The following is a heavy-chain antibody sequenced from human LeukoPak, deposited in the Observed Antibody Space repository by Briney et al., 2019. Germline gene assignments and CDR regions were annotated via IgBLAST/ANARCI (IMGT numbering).Heavy chain of an antibody. D-gene: IGHD6-13*01. J-gene: IGHJ3*02. CDR3: ARVRDSSSWYRAFDI. V-gene: IGHV3-23*01. CDR1: GFTFSSYA. CDR2: ISGSGGST. Sequence: PGGSLRLSCAASGFTFSSYAMSWVRQAPGKGLEWVSAISGSGGSTYYADSVKGRFTISRDNAKNSLYLQMNSLRAEDTAVYYCARVRDSSSWYRAFDIWGQGTMVTVSS.